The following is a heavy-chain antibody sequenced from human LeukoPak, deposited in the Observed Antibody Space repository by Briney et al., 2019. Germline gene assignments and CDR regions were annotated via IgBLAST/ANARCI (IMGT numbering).Heavy chain of an antibody. Sequence: PGGSLRLSCAASGFTFRNFWMHWVRQAPGKGLVWVSRVNSDGSTTNYADSVKGRFTISRDNAENTPYMRMNSLRPEDTAVYYCARGYYSSSRIDYWGQGTLVTVSS. J-gene: IGHJ4*02. V-gene: IGHV3-74*01. CDR2: VNSDGSTT. CDR1: GFTFRNFW. D-gene: IGHD6-13*01. CDR3: ARGYYSSSRIDY.